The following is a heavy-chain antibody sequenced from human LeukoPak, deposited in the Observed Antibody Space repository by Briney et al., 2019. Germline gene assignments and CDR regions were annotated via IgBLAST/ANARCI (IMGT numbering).Heavy chain of an antibody. D-gene: IGHD6-13*01. CDR2: INTNTGNP. J-gene: IGHJ6*04. Sequence: ASVKVSCKASGYTFTSYAMSWVRQAPGQGLEWMGWINTNTGNPTYAQGFTGRFVFSLDTSVSTAYLQICSLKAEDTAVYYCARVTTTDSSSWYSPWGMDVWGKGTTVTVSS. CDR1: GYTFTSYA. CDR3: ARVTTTDSSSWYSPWGMDV. V-gene: IGHV7-4-1*01.